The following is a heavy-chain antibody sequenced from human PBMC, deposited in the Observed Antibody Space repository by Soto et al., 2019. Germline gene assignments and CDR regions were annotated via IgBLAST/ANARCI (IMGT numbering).Heavy chain of an antibody. CDR2: IYGAAST. CDR1: GFTVSSNY. Sequence: EVQLVESGGGLVQPGGSLRLSCAASGFTVSSNYMNWVRQAPGKGLEWVSIIYGAASTYYADSVKGRFTISRDNSKKTLYLQMISLRAEDTAVYYCARDGPSRSRYYFDYWGQGTLVTVSS. V-gene: IGHV3-66*01. J-gene: IGHJ4*02. CDR3: ARDGPSRSRYYFDY. D-gene: IGHD6-13*01.